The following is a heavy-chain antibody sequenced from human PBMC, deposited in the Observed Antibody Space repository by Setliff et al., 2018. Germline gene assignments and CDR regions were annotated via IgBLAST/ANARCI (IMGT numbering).Heavy chain of an antibody. D-gene: IGHD1-26*01. CDR3: ARKGISALSGAFDM. CDR1: GGSISSYY. Sequence: SETLSLTCTVSGGSISSYYWSWIRQPAGEGLEWIGHIYIGGSANYNPSLKSRVTMSVDTSKNQFSLKLSSVTAADTAVYYCARKGISALSGAFDMWGQGTMVTVSS. CDR2: IYIGGSA. J-gene: IGHJ3*02. V-gene: IGHV4-4*07.